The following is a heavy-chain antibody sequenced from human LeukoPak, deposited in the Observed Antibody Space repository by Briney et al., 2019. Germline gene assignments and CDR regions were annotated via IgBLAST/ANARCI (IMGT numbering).Heavy chain of an antibody. CDR1: GGSISSSSYY. V-gene: IGHV4-39*02. CDR3: ARDYYYDSSGYYPPDAFDI. CDR2: IYYSGST. J-gene: IGHJ3*02. Sequence: SETLSLTCTVSGGSISSSSYYWGWISQPPGKGLERIGSIYYSGSTYYNPSLKSRVTISVDTSKNQFSLKLSSVTAADTAVYYCARDYYYDSSGYYPPDAFDIWGQGTMVTVPS. D-gene: IGHD3-22*01.